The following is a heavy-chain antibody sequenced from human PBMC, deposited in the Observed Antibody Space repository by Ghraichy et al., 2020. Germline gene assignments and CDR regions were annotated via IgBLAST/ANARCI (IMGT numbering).Heavy chain of an antibody. Sequence: GESLNISCAASGFTFSDYYMSWIRQAPGKGLEWVSYISSSGSTIYYADSVKGRFTISRDNAKNSLYLQMNSLRAEDTAVYYCARGITIFGVVIPDYYYGMDVWGQGTTVTVSS. CDR1: GFTFSDYY. V-gene: IGHV3-11*01. CDR2: ISSSGSTI. J-gene: IGHJ6*02. CDR3: ARGITIFGVVIPDYYYGMDV. D-gene: IGHD3-3*01.